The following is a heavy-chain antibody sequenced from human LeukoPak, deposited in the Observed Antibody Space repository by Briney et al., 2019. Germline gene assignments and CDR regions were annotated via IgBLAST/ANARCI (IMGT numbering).Heavy chain of an antibody. Sequence: GGSLRLSCAASGFTFSNYAMSWVRQAPGKGLEWVSAISGSGGSTYYADSMKGRFTISRDNSKNTLYLQMNSLRAEDTAVYYCAKAEYYYDSSGTFDYWGQGTQVTVSS. J-gene: IGHJ4*02. CDR2: ISGSGGST. CDR1: GFTFSNYA. V-gene: IGHV3-23*01. CDR3: AKAEYYYDSSGTFDY. D-gene: IGHD3-22*01.